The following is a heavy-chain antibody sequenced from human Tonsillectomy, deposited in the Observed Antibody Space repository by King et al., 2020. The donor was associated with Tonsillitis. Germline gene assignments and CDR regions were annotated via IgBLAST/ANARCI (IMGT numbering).Heavy chain of an antibody. J-gene: IGHJ4*02. CDR3: ARDYTKWSGGGDY. V-gene: IGHV3-33*01. CDR1: GFTFSTYG. D-gene: IGHD2-15*01. CDR2: IWYDGRHK. Sequence: VQLVESGGGVVQPGRSLRLSCAASGFTFSTYGMHWVRQVPGKGLEWVAVIWYDGRHKYYADSVKGRFTISRDNLKNTLYLQMNSLRVDDTAMYYCARDYTKWSGGGDYWGQGTLVTVSS.